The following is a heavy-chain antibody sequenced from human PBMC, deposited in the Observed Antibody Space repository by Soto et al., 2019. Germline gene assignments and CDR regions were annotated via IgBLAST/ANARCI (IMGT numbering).Heavy chain of an antibody. CDR2: ISYDGSNK. D-gene: IGHD3-3*01. J-gene: IGHJ4*02. Sequence: AGGSLRLSCAASGFTFSSYAMHWVRQAPGKGLEWVAVISYDGSNKYYADSVKGRFTISRDNSKNTLYLQTNSLRAEDTAVYYCARGMNFGVVTALYWGQGTLVTVSS. CDR3: ARGMNFGVVTALY. CDR1: GFTFSSYA. V-gene: IGHV3-30-3*01.